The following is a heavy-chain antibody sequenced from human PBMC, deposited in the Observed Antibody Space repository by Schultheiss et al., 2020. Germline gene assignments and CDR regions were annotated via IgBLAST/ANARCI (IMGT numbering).Heavy chain of an antibody. V-gene: IGHV3-23*01. Sequence: GGSLRLSCAASGFTFSSYAMSWVRQAPGKGLEWVSAISGSGGSTYYADSVKGRFTISRDNSQNTLYLQMNSLRAEDTAVYYCARRGSGYSSSSNAFDIWGQGTMVTVSS. CDR3: ARRGSGYSSSSNAFDI. J-gene: IGHJ3*02. CDR1: GFTFSSYA. D-gene: IGHD6-6*01. CDR2: ISGSGGST.